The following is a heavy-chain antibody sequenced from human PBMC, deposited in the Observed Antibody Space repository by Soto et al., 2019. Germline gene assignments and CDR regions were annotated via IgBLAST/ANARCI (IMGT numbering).Heavy chain of an antibody. D-gene: IGHD4-17*01. CDR2: INPSGGST. CDR3: ARDSLTTVVTHHYYYGMDV. Sequence: GASVKVSCKASGYTFTSYYMHWVRQAPRQGLEWMGIINPSGGSTSYAQKFQGRVTMTRDTSTSTVYMELSSLRSEDTAVYYCARDSLTTVVTHHYYYGMDVWGQGTTVTVSS. V-gene: IGHV1-46*01. J-gene: IGHJ6*02. CDR1: GYTFTSYY.